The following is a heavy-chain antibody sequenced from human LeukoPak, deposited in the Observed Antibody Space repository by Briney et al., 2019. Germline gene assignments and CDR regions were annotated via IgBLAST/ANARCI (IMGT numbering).Heavy chain of an antibody. J-gene: IGHJ4*02. CDR2: ISAYDGNT. CDR3: ARDGRFAAYEPDY. Sequence: ASVKVSCKASGLTFSNYGITWVRQAPGQGLEWVGWISAYDGNTNYAQKFQGRVTMTTDTSTSTAHMELRSLRYDDTAVYYCARDGRFAAYEPDYWGQGTLVTVSS. V-gene: IGHV1-18*01. CDR1: GLTFSNYG. D-gene: IGHD1-26*01.